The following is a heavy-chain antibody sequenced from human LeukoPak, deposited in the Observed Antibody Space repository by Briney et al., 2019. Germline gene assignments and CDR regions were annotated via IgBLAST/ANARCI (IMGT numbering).Heavy chain of an antibody. CDR1: GGSISSYY. CDR3: ARRHYDSSGYYDY. V-gene: IGHV4-59*08. CDR2: IYYSGST. D-gene: IGHD3-22*01. Sequence: SETLSLTCTVPGGSISSYYWSWIRQPPGKGLEWIGYIYYSGSTNYNPSLKSRVTISVDTSKNQFSLKLSSVTAADTAVYYCARRHYDSSGYYDYWGQGTLVTVSS. J-gene: IGHJ4*02.